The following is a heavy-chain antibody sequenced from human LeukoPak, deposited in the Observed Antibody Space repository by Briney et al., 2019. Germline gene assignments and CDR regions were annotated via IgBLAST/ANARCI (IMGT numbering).Heavy chain of an antibody. Sequence: GGSLRLSCAASGFTFSSYVMSWVRQAPGKGLEWVSAISGSGGSTYYADSVKGRFTISRDNSKNTLYLQMISLRAEDTAVYYCAKGHYYDSSGYLYYFDYWGQGTLVTVSS. J-gene: IGHJ4*02. CDR2: ISGSGGST. V-gene: IGHV3-23*01. D-gene: IGHD3-22*01. CDR1: GFTFSSYV. CDR3: AKGHYYDSSGYLYYFDY.